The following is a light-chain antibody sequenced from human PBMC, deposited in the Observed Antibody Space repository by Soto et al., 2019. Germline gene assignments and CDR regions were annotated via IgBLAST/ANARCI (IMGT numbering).Light chain of an antibody. V-gene: IGKV1-39*01. CDR1: QSISTY. CDR3: QQSYTTPVT. J-gene: IGKJ5*01. Sequence: DIQMTQSPSSLSASVTDKVTITCRASQSISTYLNWYQQKPGQAPQLLIYSASNLQSGVPSRFSGSGSGTEFTLTISSLQPEDFAAYYCQQSYTTPVTFGQGTRLEMK. CDR2: SAS.